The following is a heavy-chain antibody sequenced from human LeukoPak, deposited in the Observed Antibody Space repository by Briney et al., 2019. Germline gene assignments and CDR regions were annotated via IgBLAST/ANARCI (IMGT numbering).Heavy chain of an antibody. J-gene: IGHJ4*02. CDR2: ISAYNGNT. Sequence: ASVKVSCKASGYTFTSYGISWVRQAPGQGLEWMGWISAYNGNTNYAQKLQGRVTMTTDTSTSTAYMELRSLRSDDTAVYYCARGRDQYYDSSGYSTSMDCWGQETLVTVSS. D-gene: IGHD3-22*01. V-gene: IGHV1-18*01. CDR1: GYTFTSYG. CDR3: ARGRDQYYDSSGYSTSMDC.